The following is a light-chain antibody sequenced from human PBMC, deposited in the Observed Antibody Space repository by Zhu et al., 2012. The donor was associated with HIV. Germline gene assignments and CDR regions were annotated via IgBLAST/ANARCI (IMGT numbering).Light chain of an antibody. V-gene: IGKV3-20*01. J-gene: IGKJ1*01. Sequence: EIVLTQSPDTLSLSPGDRATLACRASQSVSSNYVIWYRQKPGQAPRPLIYGASDRASGVPDRFSGSGSGSDFTLTISRLEPEDFAVYYCHQYDNSWTFGQGTKVEIK. CDR3: HQYDNSWT. CDR2: GAS. CDR1: QSVSSNY.